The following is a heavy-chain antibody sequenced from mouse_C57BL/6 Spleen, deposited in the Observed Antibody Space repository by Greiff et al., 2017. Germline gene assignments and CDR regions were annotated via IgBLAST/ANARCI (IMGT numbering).Heavy chain of an antibody. J-gene: IGHJ4*01. V-gene: IGHV3-6*01. D-gene: IGHD1-1*01. CDR1: GYSITSGYY. Sequence: VQLKESGPGLVKPSQSLSLTCSVTGYSITSGYYWNWIRQFPGNKLEWMGYISYDGSNNYNPSLKNRISITRDTSKNQFFLKLNSVTTEDTATYYCARDTTVPYYAMDYWGQGTSVTVSS. CDR2: ISYDGSN. CDR3: ARDTTVPYYAMDY.